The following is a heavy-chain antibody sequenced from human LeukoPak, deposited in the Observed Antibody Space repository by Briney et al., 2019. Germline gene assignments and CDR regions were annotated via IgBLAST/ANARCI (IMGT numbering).Heavy chain of an antibody. CDR1: GYTFTSYG. Sequence: GASVKVSCKASGYTFTSYGISWVRQAPGQGLEWMGWMNPNSGNTGYAQKFQGRVTMTRNTSISTAYMELSSLRSEDTAVYYCARGPVPYYYDSSGYYVDYWGQGTLVTVSS. CDR3: ARGPVPYYYDSSGYYVDY. V-gene: IGHV1-8*02. CDR2: MNPNSGNT. J-gene: IGHJ4*02. D-gene: IGHD3-22*01.